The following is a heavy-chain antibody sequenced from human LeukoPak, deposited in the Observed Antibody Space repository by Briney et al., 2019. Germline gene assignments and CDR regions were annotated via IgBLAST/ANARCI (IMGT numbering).Heavy chain of an antibody. J-gene: IGHJ4*02. CDR2: INHSGST. D-gene: IGHD3-10*01. V-gene: IGHV4-34*01. CDR1: GGSFSGYY. CDR3: ARVTPNYYGSGSYYNVALDY. Sequence: PSETLSLTCAVYGGSFSGYYWSWIRQPPGKGLEWIGEINHSGSTNYNPSLKSRVTISVDTSKNQFSLKLSSVTAADTAVYYCARVTPNYYGSGSYYNVALDYWGQGTLVTVSS.